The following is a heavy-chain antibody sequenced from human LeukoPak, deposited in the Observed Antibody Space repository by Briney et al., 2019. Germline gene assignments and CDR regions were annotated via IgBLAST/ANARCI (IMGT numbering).Heavy chain of an antibody. CDR2: VKQDGTEK. J-gene: IGHJ2*01. V-gene: IGHV3-7*03. D-gene: IGHD5-24*01. CDR3: TRRAARWQFDL. CDR1: GFTFRDYW. Sequence: GGSLRLSCAASGFTFRDYWMTWVRQAPGKGLEWVANVKQDGTEKFYVDSVKGRFTISRDNAKNSLYLQMSSLRAEDTALYYCTRRAARWQFDLWGRGTLLTVSS.